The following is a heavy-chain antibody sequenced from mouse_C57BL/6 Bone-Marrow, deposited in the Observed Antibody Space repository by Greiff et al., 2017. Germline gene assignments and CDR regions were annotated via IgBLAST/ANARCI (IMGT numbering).Heavy chain of an antibody. D-gene: IGHD2-12*01. CDR1: GYTFTSYW. V-gene: IGHV1-64*01. Sequence: VKLQQPGAELVKPGASVKLSCKASGYTFTSYWMHWVKQRPGQGLEWIGMIHPNSGSTNYNEKFKSKATLTVDKSSSTAYMQLSSLTAEDSAVYYCALLYPIDYWGQGTTLTGSS. CDR3: ALLYPIDY. J-gene: IGHJ2*01. CDR2: IHPNSGST.